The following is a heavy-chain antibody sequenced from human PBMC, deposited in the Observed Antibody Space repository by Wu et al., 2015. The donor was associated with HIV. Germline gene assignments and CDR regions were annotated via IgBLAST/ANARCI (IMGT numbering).Heavy chain of an antibody. J-gene: IGHJ4*02. Sequence: QVQLVQSRAEVKKPGASVKVSCKTSGFTFTNDYFHWVRQAPGQGLEWMGIINPSGDSTNYAQKFQGGVTMTRDTSTSTVYMELSSLKSEDTAVYYCGRDEGGNYPGAFDYWGQGTLVTVSS. V-gene: IGHV1-46*03. D-gene: IGHD1-26*01. CDR2: INPSGDST. CDR3: GRDEGGNYPGAFDY. CDR1: GFTFTNDY.